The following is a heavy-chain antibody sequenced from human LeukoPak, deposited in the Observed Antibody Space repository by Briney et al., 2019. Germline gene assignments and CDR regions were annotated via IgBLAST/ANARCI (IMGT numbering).Heavy chain of an antibody. CDR1: GGTFSSYA. CDR2: IIPILGIA. J-gene: IGHJ4*02. V-gene: IGHV1-69*04. CDR3: ARDGGLYGDYESY. D-gene: IGHD4-17*01. Sequence: GASVKVSCKASGGTFSSYAISWVRQAPGQGLEWMGRIIPILGIANYAQKFQGRVTVTADKSTSTAYMELSSLRSEDTAVYYCARDGGLYGDYESYWGQGTLVTVSS.